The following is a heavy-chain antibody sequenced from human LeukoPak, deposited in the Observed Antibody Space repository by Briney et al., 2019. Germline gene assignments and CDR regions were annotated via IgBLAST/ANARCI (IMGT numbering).Heavy chain of an antibody. CDR1: GFTFSSYW. CDR2: IKQDGSEK. Sequence: GGSLRLSCAASGFTFSSYWMSWVRQAPGKGLEWVANIKQDGSEKYYVDSVKGRFTISRDNAKNSLYLQMNSLRAEDTAVYYCARDSPTWIQLWYLDYWGQGTLVTVSS. D-gene: IGHD5-18*01. CDR3: ARDSPTWIQLWYLDY. J-gene: IGHJ4*02. V-gene: IGHV3-7*01.